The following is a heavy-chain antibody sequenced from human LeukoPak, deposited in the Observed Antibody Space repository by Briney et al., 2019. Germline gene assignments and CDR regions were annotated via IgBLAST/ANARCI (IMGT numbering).Heavy chain of an antibody. CDR2: ISYDGSNK. Sequence: SLRLSCAASGFTFSSYGMHWVRQAPGKGLEWVAVISYDGSNKYYADSVKGRFTISRDNYKNTLYLQMNSLRAEDTAVYYCAKAAVAGVLYNWFDPWGQGTLVTVSS. D-gene: IGHD6-19*01. CDR3: AKAAVAGVLYNWFDP. J-gene: IGHJ5*02. CDR1: GFTFSSYG. V-gene: IGHV3-30*18.